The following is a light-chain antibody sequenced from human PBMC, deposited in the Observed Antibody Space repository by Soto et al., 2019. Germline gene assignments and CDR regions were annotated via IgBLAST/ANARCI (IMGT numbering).Light chain of an antibody. CDR2: DAS. CDR1: QTISNW. Sequence: DIQMTQSPSTLSASVGDRVTITFLASQTISNWLAWYQQKPGKAPKVLIYDASTLDGGVPSRFSGRRSGTDFTLTISSLQPSDFATYYCQQYNTYPLTFGGGTKVDIK. J-gene: IGKJ4*01. CDR3: QQYNTYPLT. V-gene: IGKV1-5*01.